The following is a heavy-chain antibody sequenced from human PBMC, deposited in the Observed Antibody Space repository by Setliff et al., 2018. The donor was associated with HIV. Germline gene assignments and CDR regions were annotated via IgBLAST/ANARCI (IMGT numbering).Heavy chain of an antibody. V-gene: IGHV3-48*02. D-gene: IGHD3-3*01. Sequence: PGGSLRLSCAASGFRFSVYSMHWVRQAPGKGLEWLSYITGSSTTYYAESVKGRFTISRDNAKNSLDLEMHSLTDEDTAVYYCVRDPGGIFDAFDVWGQGTMVTVSS. CDR2: ITGSSTT. J-gene: IGHJ3*01. CDR1: GFRFSVYS. CDR3: VRDPGGIFDAFDV.